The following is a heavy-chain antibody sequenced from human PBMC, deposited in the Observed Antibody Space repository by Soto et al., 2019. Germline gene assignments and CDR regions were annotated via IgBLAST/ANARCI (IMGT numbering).Heavy chain of an antibody. J-gene: IGHJ4*02. CDR1: GGTFSSYA. D-gene: IGHD6-19*01. CDR3: ARELAGIAVSY. Sequence: QVQLVQSGAEVKKPGSSVTVSCKASGGTFSSYAISWVRQAPGQGLEWMGGIIPIFGTANYAQKFQGRVTITADEATSTDYMELISLRSEDTAVYYCARELAGIAVSYWGQGTLVPVSS. V-gene: IGHV1-69*12. CDR2: IIPIFGTA.